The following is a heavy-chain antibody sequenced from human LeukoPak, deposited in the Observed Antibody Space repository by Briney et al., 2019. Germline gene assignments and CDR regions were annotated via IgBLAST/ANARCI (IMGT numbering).Heavy chain of an antibody. CDR2: IHYTGST. CDR1: GGSISSSSYY. Sequence: PSETLSLTCTVCGGSISSSSYYWGGIRQPPGKGLEWIGSIHYTGSTYNNPSLNSRVTISVDTSKNRFSLKLSSVTAADTAVYYCARHGFLGVRYFSDYWGQGTLVTVSS. D-gene: IGHD3-3*01. CDR3: ARHGFLGVRYFSDY. V-gene: IGHV4-39*01. J-gene: IGHJ4*02.